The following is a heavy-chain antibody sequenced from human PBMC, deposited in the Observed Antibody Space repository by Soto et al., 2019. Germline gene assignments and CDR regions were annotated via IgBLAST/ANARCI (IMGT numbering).Heavy chain of an antibody. CDR1: GGSISSGGYY. V-gene: IGHV4-31*03. CDR3: ARGGYDFWSGYYNGSSVSFDP. CDR2: IYYSGST. Sequence: QVQLQESGPGLVKPSQTLSLTCTVSGGSISSGGYYWSWIRQHPGKGLEWIGYIYYSGSTYYNPSLKSRGTISVDTSKNQFSLKLSSVTAADTAVYYCARGGYDFWSGYYNGSSVSFDPWGQGTLVTVSS. D-gene: IGHD3-3*01. J-gene: IGHJ5*02.